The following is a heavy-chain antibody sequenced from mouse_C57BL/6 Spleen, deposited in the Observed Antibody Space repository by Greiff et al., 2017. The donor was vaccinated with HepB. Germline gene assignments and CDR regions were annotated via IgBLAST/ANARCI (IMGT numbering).Heavy chain of an antibody. CDR1: GFTFSSYG. CDR3: ARHEGIPQDV. Sequence: EVKVVESGGDLVKPGGSLKLSCAASGFTFSSYGMSWVRQTPDKRLEWVATISSGGSYTYYPDSVKGRFTISRDNAKNTLYLQMSSLKSEDTAMYYCARHEGIPQDVWGTGTTVTVSS. CDR2: ISSGGSYT. V-gene: IGHV5-6*01. D-gene: IGHD3-3*01. J-gene: IGHJ1*03.